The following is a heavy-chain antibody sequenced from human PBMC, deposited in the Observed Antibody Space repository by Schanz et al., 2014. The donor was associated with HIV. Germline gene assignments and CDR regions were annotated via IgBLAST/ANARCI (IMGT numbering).Heavy chain of an antibody. J-gene: IGHJ4*02. CDR3: ARTPYYFDY. CDR1: GGSFSVYS. CDR2: INHSGST. V-gene: IGHV4-34*01. Sequence: QVQLQQWGAGLLKPSETLSLTCAVNGGSFSVYSWSWIRQPPGKGLQWIGEINHSGSTNYNPSLTSRVTISVATSKNQFPLRLNSVTAADTAVYYCARTPYYFDYWGQGTLVTVSS.